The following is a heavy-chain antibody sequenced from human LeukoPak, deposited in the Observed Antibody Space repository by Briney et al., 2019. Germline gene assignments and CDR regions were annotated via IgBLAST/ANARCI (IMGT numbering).Heavy chain of an antibody. Sequence: PGGSLRLSCAASGFTFSSYSMNWVRQAPGKGLEWVSSISSSSSYIYYADSVKARFTTSRDNAKNSLYLQMNSLRAEDTAVYYCARVPKRSQGYFDYWGQGTLVPVSS. CDR2: ISSSSSYI. V-gene: IGHV3-21*01. J-gene: IGHJ4*02. D-gene: IGHD1-26*01. CDR1: GFTFSSYS. CDR3: ARVPKRSQGYFDY.